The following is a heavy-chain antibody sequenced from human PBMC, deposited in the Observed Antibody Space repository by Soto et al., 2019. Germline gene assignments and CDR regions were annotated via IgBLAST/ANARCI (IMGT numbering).Heavy chain of an antibody. CDR1: GFTFSSYA. Sequence: EVQLLESGGGLVQPGGSLRLSCAASGFTFSSYAMSWVRQAPGKGLEWVSAISGSGGSTYYADSVKGRFTISRDNSKNTLYLQMNSLRAEDTAVYYCAKGFPDDYGDYAVWYYFDYWGQGTLVTVSS. D-gene: IGHD4-17*01. V-gene: IGHV3-23*01. CDR3: AKGFPDDYGDYAVWYYFDY. CDR2: ISGSGGST. J-gene: IGHJ4*02.